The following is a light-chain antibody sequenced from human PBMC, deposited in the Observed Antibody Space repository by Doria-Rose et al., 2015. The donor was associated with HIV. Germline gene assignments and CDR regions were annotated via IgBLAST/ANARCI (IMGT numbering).Light chain of an antibody. Sequence: TQSPGTLSLSPGERATLSCRASQSASANYLAWYQQRPGQSPRLLIYGASSRATDIPDRFSGSRSGTDFTLTISRLEPEDFAVYYCHQYASSRTFGQGTKVEIK. V-gene: IGKV3-20*01. CDR3: HQYASSRT. J-gene: IGKJ1*01. CDR1: QSASANY. CDR2: GAS.